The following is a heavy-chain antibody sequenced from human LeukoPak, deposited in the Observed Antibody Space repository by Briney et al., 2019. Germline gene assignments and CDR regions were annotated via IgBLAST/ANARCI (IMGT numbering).Heavy chain of an antibody. D-gene: IGHD6-6*01. J-gene: IGHJ4*02. CDR2: ISRRSSDT. V-gene: IGHV3-11*06. CDR3: TRVGSSGSVDY. CDR1: GFTFSDYY. Sequence: PGGPLRLSCAASGFTFSDYYMSWPRQAPGKGLEWVSYISRRSSDTNYVDSVKGRFTISRDNAKNSLYLQMNSLRAEDTAVYYCTRVGSSGSVDYWGQGTLVTVS.